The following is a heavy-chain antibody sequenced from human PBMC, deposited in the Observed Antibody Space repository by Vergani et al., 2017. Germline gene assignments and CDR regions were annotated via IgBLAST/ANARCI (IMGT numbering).Heavy chain of an antibody. V-gene: IGHV3-30*02. Sequence: QMQLVESGGGVVQPGGSLRLSCAASGFTFSLSAMHSVRLAPGRGLEWLAFIRSDSGERYHAHSVEGRFSISRDNSTNTLYLQMNSLRPDDSATYYCIKEGLFRMPTDMDFWGQGTLVTVSS. D-gene: IGHD2-15*01. CDR1: GFTFSLSA. J-gene: IGHJ4*02. CDR2: IRSDSGER. CDR3: IKEGLFRMPTDMDF.